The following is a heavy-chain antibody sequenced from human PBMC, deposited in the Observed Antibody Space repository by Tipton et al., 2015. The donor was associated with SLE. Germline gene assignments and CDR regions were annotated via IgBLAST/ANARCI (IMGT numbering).Heavy chain of an antibody. CDR3: ARDFYGSRLYFDL. Sequence: SLRLSCAASGFTFSSYGMHWVRQAPGKGLEWVAVIWYDGSNKYYADSVKGRFTISRDNSKNTLYPQMNSLRAEDTAVYYCARDFYGSRLYFDLWGRPSLVTVSS. J-gene: IGHJ2*01. CDR1: GFTFSSYG. V-gene: IGHV3-33*01. CDR2: IWYDGSNK. D-gene: IGHD3-10*01.